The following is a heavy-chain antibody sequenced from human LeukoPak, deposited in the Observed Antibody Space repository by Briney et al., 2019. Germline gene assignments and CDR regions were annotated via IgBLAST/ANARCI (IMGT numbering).Heavy chain of an antibody. D-gene: IGHD4-17*01. CDR2: ISAYNGNT. Sequence: GASVKVSCKASGYTFTSYGISWVRQAPRQGLEWVGWISAYNGNTNYAQKLQGRVTMTTDTSTSTAYMELRSLRSDDTAVYYCARDLTDYGDYPDSFDYWGQGTLVTVSS. CDR3: ARDLTDYGDYPDSFDY. J-gene: IGHJ4*02. CDR1: GYTFTSYG. V-gene: IGHV1-18*01.